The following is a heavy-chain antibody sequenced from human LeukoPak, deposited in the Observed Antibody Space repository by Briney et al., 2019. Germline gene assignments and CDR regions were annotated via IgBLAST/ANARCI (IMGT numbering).Heavy chain of an antibody. CDR2: IYYSGIT. Sequence: PSETLSLTCTVSGGSITSSGYYWGWIRQSPGAGLEWIGNIYYSGITYYNPSLKSRVTISVDTSKNRFSLKLSSVTAADTAVYYCARGQSRLSWFDPWGQGTLVTVSS. D-gene: IGHD6-19*01. CDR3: ARGQSRLSWFDP. J-gene: IGHJ5*02. CDR1: GGSITSSGYY. V-gene: IGHV4-39*07.